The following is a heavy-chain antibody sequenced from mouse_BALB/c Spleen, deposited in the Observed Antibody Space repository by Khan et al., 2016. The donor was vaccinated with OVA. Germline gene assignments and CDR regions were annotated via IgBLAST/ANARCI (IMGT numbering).Heavy chain of an antibody. CDR1: GFSLSDYG. CDR3: AKGVWSDYYTLDY. V-gene: IGHV2-6-5*01. Sequence: QVQLKESGPGLVAPSQNLSITCTVSGFSLSDYGVSWIRQPPGKGLEWLGVIWGGGSTYYNSALQSRLSISKDNSKSQVFLKMSSLQIDDTAMFDLAKGVWSDYYTLDYWGQGTSVTVSS. J-gene: IGHJ4*01. CDR2: IWGGGST.